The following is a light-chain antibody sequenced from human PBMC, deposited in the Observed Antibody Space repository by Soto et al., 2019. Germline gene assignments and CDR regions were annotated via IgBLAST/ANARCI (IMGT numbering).Light chain of an antibody. Sequence: DIQMTQSPSTLSASVGDRVTITCRASQRISSWLAWYQQKPGKAPKLLIYDAPSLESGVPSRFSGSGSGTEFTLTISSLQPDDFATYYCQQYNSYSTFGQGTKVEIK. CDR3: QQYNSYST. CDR1: QRISSW. V-gene: IGKV1-5*01. J-gene: IGKJ1*01. CDR2: DAP.